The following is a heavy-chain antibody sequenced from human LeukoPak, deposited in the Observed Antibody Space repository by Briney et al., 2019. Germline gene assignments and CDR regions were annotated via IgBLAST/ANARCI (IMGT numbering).Heavy chain of an antibody. CDR3: ARTHSGSYSYFDY. CDR1: VGSFSGYY. Sequence: SETLSLTCAVYVGSFSGYYWSWIRQPPGKGLEWIGEINHSGTTNYNPSLKSRVTLSVDTSKNQFSLKLSSVTAADTAVYYCARTHSGSYSYFDYWGQGTLVTVSS. J-gene: IGHJ4*02. D-gene: IGHD3-10*01. CDR2: INHSGTT. V-gene: IGHV4-34*01.